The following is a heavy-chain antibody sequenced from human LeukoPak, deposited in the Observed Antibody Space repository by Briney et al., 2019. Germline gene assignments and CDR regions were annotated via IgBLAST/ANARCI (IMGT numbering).Heavy chain of an antibody. CDR3: ARKHGDYVPWFDP. D-gene: IGHD4-17*01. V-gene: IGHV4-30-4*01. J-gene: IGHJ5*02. Sequence: XWXXXXXXAXKGLEWIGYIYYSGSTYYNPSLKSRVTISVDTSKNQFSLKLSSVTAADTAVYYCARKHGDYVPWFDPWGQGTLVTVSS. CDR2: IYYSGST. CDR1: X.